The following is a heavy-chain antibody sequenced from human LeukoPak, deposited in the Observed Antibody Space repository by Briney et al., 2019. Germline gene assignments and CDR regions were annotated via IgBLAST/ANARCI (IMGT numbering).Heavy chain of an antibody. Sequence: GGSLRLSCAASGFTFSSYAMSWVRQAPGKGLEWVSAISSSGGSTYYAESVKGRLTISRDNSKNTLYLQMNSLRAEDTAVYYCAKGGYYYDSSGYSLWGQGTLVTVSS. CDR2: ISSSGGST. D-gene: IGHD3-22*01. CDR3: AKGGYYYDSSGYSL. CDR1: GFTFSSYA. V-gene: IGHV3-23*01. J-gene: IGHJ4*02.